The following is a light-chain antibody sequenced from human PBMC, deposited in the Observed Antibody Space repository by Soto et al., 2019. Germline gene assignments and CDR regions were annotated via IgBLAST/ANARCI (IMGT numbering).Light chain of an antibody. CDR3: SSYTSISSPLYV. V-gene: IGLV2-14*01. J-gene: IGLJ1*01. CDR2: DVS. Sequence: HCDLTQAASVSGAPGQSIPIICTGTSSDVGGYNYVSWYQQYPGKAPKLMIYDVSYRPSGVSNRFSGSKSGNTASLTISGLQAEDEADYYCSSYTSISSPLYVFGTGTKVTVL. CDR1: SSDVGGYNY.